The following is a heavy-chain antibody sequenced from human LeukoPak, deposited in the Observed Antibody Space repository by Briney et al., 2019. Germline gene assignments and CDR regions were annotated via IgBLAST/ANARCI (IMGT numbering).Heavy chain of an antibody. D-gene: IGHD3-10*01. Sequence: ASVKVSCKASGYTITNNYMHWVRQAPGQRFEWMGWSDPKSGATKYEHFQGRVTMTRDTSISTAYMELSRLTSDDTAVYYCARGNFYDNKGYSPELRYWGQGTLVTVSS. CDR2: SDPKSGAT. V-gene: IGHV1-2*02. CDR1: GYTITNNY. CDR3: ARGNFYDNKGYSPELRY. J-gene: IGHJ4*02.